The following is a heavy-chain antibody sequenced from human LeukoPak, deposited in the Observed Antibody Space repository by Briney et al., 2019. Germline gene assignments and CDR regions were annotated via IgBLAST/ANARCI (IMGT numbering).Heavy chain of an antibody. J-gene: IGHJ3*02. CDR3: ARVKTAAALDAFDI. CDR2: INPNSGGT. V-gene: IGHV1-2*02. D-gene: IGHD6-13*01. CDR1: GYTFTGYY. Sequence: GASVKVSCKASGYTFTGYYMHWVRQAPGQGLEWMGWINPNSGGTNYAQKFRGRVTMTRDTSISTAYMELSRLRSDDTAVYYCARVKTAAALDAFDIWGQGTMVTVSS.